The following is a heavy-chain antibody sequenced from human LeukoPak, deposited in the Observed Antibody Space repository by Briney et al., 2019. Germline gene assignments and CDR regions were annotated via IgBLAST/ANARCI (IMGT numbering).Heavy chain of an antibody. D-gene: IGHD1-1*01. V-gene: IGHV4-59*01. CDR2: IYYSGST. CDR3: ARDKVVMGGGGPRTTGTTDDAFDI. J-gene: IGHJ3*02. Sequence: SETLSLTCTVSGGSISSYYWSWIRQPPGKGLEWIGYIYYSGSTNYNPSLKSRVTISVDTSKNQFSLKLSSVTAADTAVYYCARDKVVMGGGGPRTTGTTDDAFDIWGQGTMVTVSS. CDR1: GGSISSYY.